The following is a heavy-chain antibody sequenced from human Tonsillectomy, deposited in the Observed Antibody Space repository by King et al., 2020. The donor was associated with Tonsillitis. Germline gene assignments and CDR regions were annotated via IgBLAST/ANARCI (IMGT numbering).Heavy chain of an antibody. D-gene: IGHD2-21*01. CDR1: GYSFTNHW. J-gene: IGHJ4*02. CDR2: IYPRDYDT. Sequence: QLVQSGAEVKKPGESLKISCRVSGYSFTNHWIGWVRQVPGKGLECMGIIYPRDYDTRYSTSFQGHFTISADKSISTAYLQWSSQKASDTAIYYCSRHQVPSMATSATFWGQGTLVTDSS. V-gene: IGHV5-51*01. CDR3: SRHQVPSMATSATF.